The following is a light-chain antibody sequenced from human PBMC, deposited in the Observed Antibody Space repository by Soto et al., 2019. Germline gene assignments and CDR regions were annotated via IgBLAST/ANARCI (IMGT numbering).Light chain of an antibody. J-gene: IGLJ1*01. V-gene: IGLV2-14*01. CDR2: DVS. CDR1: SSDIGGYNY. Sequence: QSVLTQPASVSGSPGQSIAISCTGTSSDIGGYNYVSWYQQHPGKAPNLIIYDVSNRPSGVSDRFSGSKSGNTASLTISGLQAEDEADYYCCSSIGRSTYVFGTGTKVTVL. CDR3: CSSIGRSTYV.